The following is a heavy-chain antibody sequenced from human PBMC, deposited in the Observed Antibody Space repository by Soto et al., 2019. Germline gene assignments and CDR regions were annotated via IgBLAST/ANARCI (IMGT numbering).Heavy chain of an antibody. CDR3: ARDGDCSGGSCYGMDV. Sequence: QVQLQESGPGLVKPSQTLSLTCTVSGGSISSGGYYWSWIRQHPGKGLEWIGYIYYSGSTYYNPSLKYRVTISVDTSKNQFALKLSSVTAADTAVDYCARDGDCSGGSCYGMDVWGQGTTVTVSS. J-gene: IGHJ6*02. V-gene: IGHV4-31*03. CDR1: GGSISSGGYY. D-gene: IGHD2-15*01. CDR2: IYYSGST.